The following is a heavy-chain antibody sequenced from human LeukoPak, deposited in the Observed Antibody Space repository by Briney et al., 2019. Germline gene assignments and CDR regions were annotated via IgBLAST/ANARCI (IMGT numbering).Heavy chain of an antibody. CDR3: ARVSPHRSDWRTPLGGDFQH. CDR1: GGSFSDYY. Sequence: SETLSLTCAVFGGSFSDYYWSSIRQPPGKGLEWIGEINHSGSTNYNPSLKSRVTISVDTSKNQFSLKLSSVTAADTAVYYCARVSPHRSDWRTPLGGDFQHWGQGTLVTVSS. J-gene: IGHJ1*01. D-gene: IGHD2-21*02. V-gene: IGHV4-34*01. CDR2: INHSGST.